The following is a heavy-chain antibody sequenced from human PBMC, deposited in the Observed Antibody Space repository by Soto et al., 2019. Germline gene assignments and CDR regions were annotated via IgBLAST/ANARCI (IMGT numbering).Heavy chain of an antibody. D-gene: IGHD1-26*01. CDR3: ARGGDHSGSYYYYYGMDV. CDR2: IYHSGST. Sequence: KPSETLSLTCAVSGYSISSGYYWGWIRQPPGKGLEWIGSIYHSGSTYYNPSLKSRVTISVDTSKNQFSLKLSSVTAADTAVYYCARGGDHSGSYYYYYGMDVWGQGTTVTVSS. CDR1: GYSISSGYY. V-gene: IGHV4-38-2*01. J-gene: IGHJ6*02.